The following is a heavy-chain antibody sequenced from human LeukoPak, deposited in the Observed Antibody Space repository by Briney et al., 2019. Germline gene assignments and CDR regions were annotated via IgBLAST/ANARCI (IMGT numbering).Heavy chain of an antibody. CDR3: AREDAGYYYYYMDI. V-gene: IGHV3-21*01. J-gene: IGHJ6*03. CDR1: GFTFSSYS. CDR2: ISSSSSYI. Sequence: GGSLRLSCAASGFTFSSYSMNWVRQAPGKGLEWVSSISSSSSYIYYADSVKGRFTISRDNAKNSLYLQMNSLRAEDTAVYYCAREDAGYYYYYMDIWGKGTTVTVSS.